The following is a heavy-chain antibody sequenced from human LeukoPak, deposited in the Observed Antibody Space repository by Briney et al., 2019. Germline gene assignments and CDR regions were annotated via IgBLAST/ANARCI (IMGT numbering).Heavy chain of an antibody. D-gene: IGHD2/OR15-2a*01. CDR1: GGTFSSYA. CDR2: IIPIFGTA. V-gene: IGHV1-69*05. Sequence: AASVTVSFKASGGTFSSYAISWVRQAPGQGLEWMGGIIPIFGTANYAQKFQGRVTITTDESTSTAYMKMSSLRSEGTAVYYCGTEDPFNQNINLFDPWGQGTLVTVSS. CDR3: GTEDPFNQNINLFDP. J-gene: IGHJ5*02.